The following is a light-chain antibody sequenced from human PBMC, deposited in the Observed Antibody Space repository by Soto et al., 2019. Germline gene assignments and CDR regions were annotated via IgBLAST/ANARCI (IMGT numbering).Light chain of an antibody. CDR2: GAS. CDR3: QHYNNWPRS. Sequence: EIVMTQSPATLSVSPGERATLSCRASQSVSSNLAWYQQKPGQAPRLLIYGASTRATGIPARFSGSGSGTEFTLTISSLHSEAFAVYYCQHYNNWPRSFGQGTKLEIK. CDR1: QSVSSN. J-gene: IGKJ2*03. V-gene: IGKV3-15*01.